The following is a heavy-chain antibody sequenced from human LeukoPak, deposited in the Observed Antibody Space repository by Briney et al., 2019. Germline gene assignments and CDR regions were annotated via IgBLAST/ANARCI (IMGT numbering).Heavy chain of an antibody. J-gene: IGHJ4*02. CDR1: GFTFSRYR. D-gene: IGHD3-10*01. V-gene: IGHV3-7*01. CDR2: IKQDGSEK. CDR3: VSSMVRESDF. Sequence: GGSLRLSCAASGFTFSRYRMSWVRQAPGKGLEWVANIKQDGSEKYYVDSVRGRFSISRDNAENSLYLQMNSLRIEDTAIYYCVSSMVRESDFWGQGTLVTVSS.